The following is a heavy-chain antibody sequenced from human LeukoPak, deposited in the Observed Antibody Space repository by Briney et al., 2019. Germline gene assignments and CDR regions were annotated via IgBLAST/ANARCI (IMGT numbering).Heavy chain of an antibody. CDR3: AREAGYYYDSSGYYYVYYFDY. CDR2: IYTSGST. CDR1: GGSISSSSYY. Sequence: SETLSLTCTVSGGSISSSSYYWGWIRQPPGKGLEWIGRIYTSGSTNYNPSLKSRVTMSVDTSKNQFSLKLSSVTAADTAVYYCAREAGYYYDSSGYYYVYYFDYWGQGTLVTVSS. J-gene: IGHJ4*02. V-gene: IGHV4-39*07. D-gene: IGHD3-22*01.